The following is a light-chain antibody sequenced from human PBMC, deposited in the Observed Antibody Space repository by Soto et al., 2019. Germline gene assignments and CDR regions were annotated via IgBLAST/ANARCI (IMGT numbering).Light chain of an antibody. J-gene: IGKJ5*01. CDR2: GAS. Sequence: EIVLTQSPGTLSLSPGEEATLSCRASQSVDSNYLAWYQQKPGQTPRLIIYGASGRADGIPHRFSGSGSGTDFTLTISRLEPEDFAVYYCQQRSNWPITFGQGTRLEIK. CDR3: QQRSNWPIT. V-gene: IGKV3D-20*02. CDR1: QSVDSNY.